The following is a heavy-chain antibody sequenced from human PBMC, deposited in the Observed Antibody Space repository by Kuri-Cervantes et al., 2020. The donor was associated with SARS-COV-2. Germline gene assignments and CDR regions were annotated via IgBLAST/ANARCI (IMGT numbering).Heavy chain of an antibody. D-gene: IGHD2-8*01. CDR3: ALEIMSFFGMDV. Sequence: ETLSLTCAASGFTFRSYAMTWVRQAPGKGLEWVSVISGSGETIHYADSVQGRFTISRDNPKKMLYLQMKSLRAEDTATYYCALEIMSFFGMDVWGQGTTVTVSS. J-gene: IGHJ6*02. CDR1: GFTFRSYA. V-gene: IGHV3-23*01. CDR2: ISGSGETI.